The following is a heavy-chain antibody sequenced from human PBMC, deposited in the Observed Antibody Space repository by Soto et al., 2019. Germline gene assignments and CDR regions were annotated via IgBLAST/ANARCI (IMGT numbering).Heavy chain of an antibody. D-gene: IGHD3-9*01. Sequence: QITLKESGPTLVKPTQTLTLTCTFSGFSLSTHTVGVAWIRQPPGKALEWLALIYWDEDKRYSPSLKSRLTITQDTAKIQVVLTMTNMDPVDTATYNCAHIVPFDYRGYNFEFWGQGILVTVSS. CDR1: GFSLSTHTVG. V-gene: IGHV2-5*02. CDR2: IYWDEDK. J-gene: IGHJ4*02. CDR3: AHIVPFDYRGYNFEF.